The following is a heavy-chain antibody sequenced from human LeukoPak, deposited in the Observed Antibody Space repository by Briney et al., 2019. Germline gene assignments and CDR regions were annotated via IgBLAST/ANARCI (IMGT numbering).Heavy chain of an antibody. CDR1: GFTFSSYG. Sequence: GSLRLSCAASGFTFSSYGMHWVRQAPGKGLEWVAFIRYDGSNNYYADSVKGRFTISRDNSKNTLYLQMNSLRAEDTAVYYCAKDFWSAFDYWGQGTLVTVSS. CDR3: AKDFWSAFDY. J-gene: IGHJ4*02. CDR2: IRYDGSNN. V-gene: IGHV3-30*02. D-gene: IGHD3-3*01.